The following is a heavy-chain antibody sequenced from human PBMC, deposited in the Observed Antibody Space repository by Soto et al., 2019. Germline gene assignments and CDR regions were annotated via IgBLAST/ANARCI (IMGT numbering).Heavy chain of an antibody. CDR2: IYYSGST. J-gene: IGHJ4*02. Sequence: PSETLSLTCSVSGGSISSSSHYWGWIRQPPGRGLEWIGSIYYSGSTHYNPSLKSRVTMTVDNAKNSLYLQMNSLRAEDTAVYYCARDRFWEFTMVRGAPDYWGQGTLVTVSS. CDR3: ARDRFWEFTMVRGAPDY. V-gene: IGHV4-39*07. D-gene: IGHD3-10*01. CDR1: GGSISSSSHY.